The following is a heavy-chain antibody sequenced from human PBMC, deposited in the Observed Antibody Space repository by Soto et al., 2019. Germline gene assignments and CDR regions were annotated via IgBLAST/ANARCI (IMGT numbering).Heavy chain of an antibody. D-gene: IGHD4-17*01. Sequence: SGPTLVNPTQTLTLTCTFSGFPLSTSGMCVSWIRQPPGKALEWLARIDWDDDKYYSTSLKTRLTISKDTSKNQVVLTMTNMDPVDTATYYCARFQMTTVTAWFDPWGQGTLVTVSS. CDR3: ARFQMTTVTAWFDP. V-gene: IGHV2-70*11. CDR1: GFPLSTSGMC. J-gene: IGHJ5*02. CDR2: IDWDDDK.